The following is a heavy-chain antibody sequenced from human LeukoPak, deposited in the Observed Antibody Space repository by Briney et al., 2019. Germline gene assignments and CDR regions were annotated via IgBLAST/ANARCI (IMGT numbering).Heavy chain of an antibody. J-gene: IGHJ5*02. CDR1: NASFGPYY. V-gene: IGHV4-34*01. D-gene: IGHD2-2*01. CDR3: ARRYIPAAMGNWFDP. Sequence: SETLSLTCDVYNASFGPYYWSWLRQSPGKGLEYIGEVNYRGDGNYNPSLNSRASISIDTSKKQFSLRLTSVTAADTAVYYCARRYIPAAMGNWFDPWGQGTLVTVSS. CDR2: VNYRGDG.